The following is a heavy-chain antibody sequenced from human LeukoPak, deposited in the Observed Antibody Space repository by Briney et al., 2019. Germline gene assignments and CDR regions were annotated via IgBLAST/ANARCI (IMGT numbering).Heavy chain of an antibody. Sequence: ASVKVSCKASGYTFTSYDINWVRQATGQGLEWMGWMNPNSGNTGYVQKLQGRVTMTTDTSTSTAYMELRSLRSDDTAVYYCARALYHTFDYWGQGTLVTVSS. CDR3: ARALYHTFDY. CDR2: MNPNSGNT. J-gene: IGHJ4*02. D-gene: IGHD2-2*01. CDR1: GYTFTSYD. V-gene: IGHV1-8*02.